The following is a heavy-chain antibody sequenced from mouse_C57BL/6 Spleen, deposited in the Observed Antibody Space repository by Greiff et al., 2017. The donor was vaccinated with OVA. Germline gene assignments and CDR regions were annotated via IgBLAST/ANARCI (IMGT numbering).Heavy chain of an antibody. CDR3: TRDVRYFDY. J-gene: IGHJ2*01. CDR1: GFTFSSYA. Sequence: EVQGVESGEGLVKPGGSLELSCAASGFTFSSYAMSWVRQTPEKRLEWVAYISSGGDYIYYADTVKGRFTISRDNARNTLYLQMSSLKSEDTAMYYCTRDVRYFDYWGQGTTLTVSS. V-gene: IGHV5-9-1*02. CDR2: ISSGGDYI.